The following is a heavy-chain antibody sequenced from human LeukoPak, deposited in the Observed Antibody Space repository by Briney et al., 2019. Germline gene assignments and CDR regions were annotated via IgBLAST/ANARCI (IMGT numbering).Heavy chain of an antibody. CDR3: ARRLIAAAGPYNWFDP. V-gene: IGHV5-51*01. Sequence: GESLKISRKGSGYSFTSYWIGWVRQVPGKGLEWMGIIYPGDSDTRYSPSFQGQVTISADKSISTAYLQWSSLKASDTAMYYCARRLIAAAGPYNWFDPWGQGTLVTVSS. CDR2: IYPGDSDT. CDR1: GYSFTSYW. J-gene: IGHJ5*02. D-gene: IGHD6-13*01.